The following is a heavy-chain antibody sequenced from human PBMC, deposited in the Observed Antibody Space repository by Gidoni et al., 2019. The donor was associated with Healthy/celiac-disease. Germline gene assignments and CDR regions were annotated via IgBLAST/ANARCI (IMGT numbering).Heavy chain of an antibody. CDR1: GFTFRSYA. CDR2: ISGSCGST. D-gene: IGHD3-10*01. V-gene: IGHV3-23*01. CDR3: AKDTYYYGSGSCDY. Sequence: EVQLLESGGGLVQPGGSLRLSCAASGFTFRSYAMRWVRQAPGKGLEWVSAISGSCGSTYYADSVKGRFTISRDNSKNTLYLQMNSLRAEDTAVYYCAKDTYYYGSGSCDYWGQGTLVTVSS. J-gene: IGHJ4*02.